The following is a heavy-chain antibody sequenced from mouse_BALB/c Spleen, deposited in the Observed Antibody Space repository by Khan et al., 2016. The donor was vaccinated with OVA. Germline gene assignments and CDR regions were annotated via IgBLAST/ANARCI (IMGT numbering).Heavy chain of an antibody. CDR1: GYTFTDYS. CDR2: INTETGEP. D-gene: IGHD2-14*01. Sequence: QIQLLQSGPELKKPGEPVKISCKASGYTFTDYSMHWVKQAPGKGLKWMGWINTETGEPTYADDFKGRFAFSLDTSASTAYLQINNLKNEDTATDSGARDRYDYFDYWGQGTTLTVSS. J-gene: IGHJ2*01. CDR3: ARDRYDYFDY. V-gene: IGHV9-2-1*01.